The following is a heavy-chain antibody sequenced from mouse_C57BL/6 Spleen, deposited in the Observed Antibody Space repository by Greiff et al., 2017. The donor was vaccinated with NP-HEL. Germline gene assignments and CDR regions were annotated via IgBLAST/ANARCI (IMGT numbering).Heavy chain of an antibody. CDR3: ARDPYGNDVGYFDV. D-gene: IGHD2-2*01. CDR1: GFTFSSYA. CDR2: ISDGGSYT. J-gene: IGHJ1*03. Sequence: EVQRVESGGGLVKPGGSLKLSCAASGFTFSSYAMSWVRQTPEKRLEWVATISDGGSYTYYPDNVKGRFTISRDNAKNNLYLQMSHLKSEDTAMYYCARDPYGNDVGYFDVWGTGTTVTVSS. V-gene: IGHV5-4*01.